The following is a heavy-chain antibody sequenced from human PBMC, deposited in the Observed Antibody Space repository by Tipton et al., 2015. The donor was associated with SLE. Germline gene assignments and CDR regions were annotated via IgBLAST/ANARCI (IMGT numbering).Heavy chain of an antibody. V-gene: IGHV4-61*02. CDR3: ARGGDGPPVDY. CDR2: IYRSGTA. D-gene: IGHD1-14*01. J-gene: IGHJ4*02. Sequence: TLSLTCSVSGDPINSGSYFWSWIRQPAGKGLEWIGSIYRSGTAYYNPSLKSRVTMSVDTSKNQFSLKLSSVTAADTAVYYCARGGDGPPVDYWGQGTLVTVSS. CDR1: GDPINSGSYF.